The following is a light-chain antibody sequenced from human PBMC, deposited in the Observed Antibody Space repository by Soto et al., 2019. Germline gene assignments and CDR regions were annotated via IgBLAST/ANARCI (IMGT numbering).Light chain of an antibody. Sequence: DIQMTQSPSTLSASVGDRVTITCRASQSISDRVAWYQQKPGKAPKLLIYDASSLESLIPSRFSGSGSGTEFTLTSSSLQPDDFASYFCQQYYGDRTFGQGTKVEIK. V-gene: IGKV1-5*01. CDR2: DAS. CDR1: QSISDR. J-gene: IGKJ1*01. CDR3: QQYYGDRT.